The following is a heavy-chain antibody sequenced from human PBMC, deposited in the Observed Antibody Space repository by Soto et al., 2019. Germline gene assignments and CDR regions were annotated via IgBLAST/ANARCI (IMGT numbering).Heavy chain of an antibody. CDR1: GGSVSSGSYY. D-gene: IGHD3-16*02. CDR2: IYYSGST. CDR3: ARVSLVIPNGTRLFAFDY. J-gene: IGHJ4*02. Sequence: SETLSLTCTVSGGSVSSGSYYWSWIRQPPGKGLEWIGYIYYSGSTNYNPSLKSRVTISVDTSKNQFSLKLSSVTAADTAVYYCARVSLVIPNGTRLFAFDYWGQGTLVTVSS. V-gene: IGHV4-61*01.